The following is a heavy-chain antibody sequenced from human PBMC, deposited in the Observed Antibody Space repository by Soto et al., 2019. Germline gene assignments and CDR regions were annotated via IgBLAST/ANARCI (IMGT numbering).Heavy chain of an antibody. CDR2: ISAYNGNT. Sequence: QVQLVQSGAEVKKPGASVKVSCKASGYTFTSYGISWVRQAPGQGLEWMGWISAYNGNTNYAQKLQGRVTMTTDTSTSTAYMELRSLRSDDTAVYYCARGILGYCSSTSCYGDYCYYYYMDVWGKGTTVTVSS. V-gene: IGHV1-18*01. D-gene: IGHD2-2*01. CDR3: ARGILGYCSSTSCYGDYCYYYYMDV. J-gene: IGHJ6*03. CDR1: GYTFTSYG.